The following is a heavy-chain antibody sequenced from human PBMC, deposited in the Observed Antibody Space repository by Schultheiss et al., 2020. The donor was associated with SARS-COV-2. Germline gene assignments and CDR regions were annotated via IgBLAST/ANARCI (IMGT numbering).Heavy chain of an antibody. J-gene: IGHJ6*04. D-gene: IGHD2-2*01. CDR2: ISGSGGST. CDR1: GFTFSNYA. Sequence: GGSLRLSCVVSGFTFSNYAMSWVRQAPGKGLEWVSVISGSGGSTYYADSVKGRFTISRDNSKNTLYLQINSLRAEDTAVYYCAKGIGPKVVPMDVWGKGTTVTVSS. CDR3: AKGIGPKVVPMDV. V-gene: IGHV3-23*01.